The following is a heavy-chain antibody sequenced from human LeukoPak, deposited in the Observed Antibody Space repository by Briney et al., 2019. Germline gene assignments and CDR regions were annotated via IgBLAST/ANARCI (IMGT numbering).Heavy chain of an antibody. CDR3: TRDSIFEGFDL. D-gene: IGHD3-3*01. CDR1: GGSISSYY. J-gene: IGHJ5*02. Sequence: SETLSLTCTVSGGSISSYYWSWIRQPAGKGLEWIGRIYISGSTNYNPSLKSRVTMSVDTSKNQFSLKLSSVTAADTAVYYCTRDSIFEGFDLWGQGTLVTVSS. CDR2: IYISGST. V-gene: IGHV4-4*07.